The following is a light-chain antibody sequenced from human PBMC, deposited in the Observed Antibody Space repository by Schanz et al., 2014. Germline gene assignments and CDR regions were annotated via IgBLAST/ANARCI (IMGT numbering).Light chain of an antibody. CDR1: SSDIGGYNY. Sequence: QSALTQPPSASGSPGQSVTISCTGTSSDIGGYNYVSWYQQHPGKAPKILIYEVNKRPSGVPDRFSGSKSGNTASLTISGLQAEDEADYYCSSYTSTNTQVFGGGTKLTVL. CDR3: SSYTSTNTQV. V-gene: IGLV2-8*01. J-gene: IGLJ3*02. CDR2: EVN.